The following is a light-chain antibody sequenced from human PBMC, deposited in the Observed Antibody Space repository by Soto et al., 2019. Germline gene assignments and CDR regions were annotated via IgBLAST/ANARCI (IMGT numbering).Light chain of an antibody. Sequence: DIQMTQSPSTLPASVGDRVTIPCRASQSISNWLAWYQQKPGTAPKVLIYHASNLQIGVPSRFSGSGSGTAFTLTIRRLQPHDFATDYRQPYNSYWTCGQGTSVDIK. J-gene: IGKJ1*01. CDR3: QPYNSYWT. V-gene: IGKV1-5*01. CDR2: HAS. CDR1: QSISNW.